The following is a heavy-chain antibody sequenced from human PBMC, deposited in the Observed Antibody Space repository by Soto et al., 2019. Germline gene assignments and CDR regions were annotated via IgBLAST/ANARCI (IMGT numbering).Heavy chain of an antibody. D-gene: IGHD6-13*01. Sequence: SVKVSCKASGGTFSSYAISWVRQAPGQGLEWMGGIIPIFGTANYAQKFQGRVTITADESTSTAYMELSSLRSEDTAVYYCARKVSSWYYFDYWGQGTLVTVSS. J-gene: IGHJ4*02. V-gene: IGHV1-69*13. CDR2: IIPIFGTA. CDR1: GGTFSSYA. CDR3: ARKVSSWYYFDY.